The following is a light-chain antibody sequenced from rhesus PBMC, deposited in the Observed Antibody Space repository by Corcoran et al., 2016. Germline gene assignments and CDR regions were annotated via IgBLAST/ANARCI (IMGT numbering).Light chain of an antibody. Sequence: DIQMTQSPASLSASVGDRVTMTCRASQDIVYWLAWYQQKPGKAPKLLMYKASSVQSGVPSRVSGSGSGTDFTLTISGLPPEDFATYCYQQYNSAITFGGGTKVEIK. CDR1: QDIVYW. J-gene: IGKJ4*01. CDR2: KAS. CDR3: QQYNSAIT. V-gene: IGKV1-21*01.